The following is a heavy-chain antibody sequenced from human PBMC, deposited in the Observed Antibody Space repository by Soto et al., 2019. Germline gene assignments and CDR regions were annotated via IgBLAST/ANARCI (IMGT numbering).Heavy chain of an antibody. CDR1: GFTFSSYA. CDR2: ISGSGGST. J-gene: IGHJ4*02. Sequence: GGSLRLSCAASGFTFSSYAMNLVRQAPGKGLEWVSAISGSGGSTYYADSVKGRFTISRDNSKNTLYLQMNSLRAEDTAVYYCAKSIVVVPAAIDYWGQGTLVTVSS. V-gene: IGHV3-23*01. CDR3: AKSIVVVPAAIDY. D-gene: IGHD2-2*01.